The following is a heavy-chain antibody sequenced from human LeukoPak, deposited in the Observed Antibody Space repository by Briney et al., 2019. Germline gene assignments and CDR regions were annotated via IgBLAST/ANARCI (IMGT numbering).Heavy chain of an antibody. V-gene: IGHV1-69*01. J-gene: IGHJ3*02. CDR2: IIPIFGTA. CDR3: ARESGYYDSSGYYYGRGFHI. D-gene: IGHD3-22*01. Sequence: GASVKVSCKASGGTFSSYALSWVRQAPGQGLEWMGGIIPIFGTANYAQKFQGRVTITANESTSTAYMELSSLRSEDTAVYYCARESGYYDSSGYYYGRGFHIWGQGTMVTVSS. CDR1: GGTFSSYA.